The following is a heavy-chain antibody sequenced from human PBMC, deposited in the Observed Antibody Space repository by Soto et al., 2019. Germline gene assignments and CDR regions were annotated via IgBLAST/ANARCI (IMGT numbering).Heavy chain of an antibody. J-gene: IGHJ6*02. CDR2: INAGNGNT. CDR1: GYTFTSYA. V-gene: IGHV1-3*01. CDR3: ATGGSSGYDPTIGYYYYYYGMDV. Sequence: WASVKVSCKASGYTFTSYAMHWVRQAPGQRLEWMGWINAGNGNTKYSQKFQGRVTITRDTSASTAYMELSSLRSEDTAVYYCATGGSSGYDPTIGYYYYYYGMDVWGQGTTVTVSS. D-gene: IGHD5-12*01.